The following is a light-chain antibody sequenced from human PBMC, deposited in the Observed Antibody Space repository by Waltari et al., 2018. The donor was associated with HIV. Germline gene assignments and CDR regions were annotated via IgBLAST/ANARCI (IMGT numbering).Light chain of an antibody. Sequence: QSALAQPASVSGSPGQSITISCTGTSSDVGGYNYVSWYQQHPDKAPKLIVYEVRNRPSGVSNRFSGSKSGNTASLTISGLQAEDEADYYCSSYTSSSTPVVFGGGTKLTVL. CDR3: SSYTSSSTPVV. CDR2: EVR. J-gene: IGLJ2*01. CDR1: SSDVGGYNY. V-gene: IGLV2-14*01.